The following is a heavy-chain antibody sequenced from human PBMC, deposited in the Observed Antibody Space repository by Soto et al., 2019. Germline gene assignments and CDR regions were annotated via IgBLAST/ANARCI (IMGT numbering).Heavy chain of an antibody. V-gene: IGHV4-39*01. CDR2: IYYSGST. J-gene: IGHJ4*02. Sequence: SETLSLTCTVSGGSISSSSYYWGWIRQPPGKGLEWIGSIYYSGSTYYNPSLKSRVTISVDTSKNQFSLKLSSVTAADTAVYYCARHDWVVVAALDYWGQGTLVTVSS. D-gene: IGHD2-15*01. CDR1: GGSISSSSYY. CDR3: ARHDWVVVAALDY.